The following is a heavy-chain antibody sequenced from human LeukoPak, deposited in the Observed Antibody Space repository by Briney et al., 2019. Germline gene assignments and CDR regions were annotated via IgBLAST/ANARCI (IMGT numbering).Heavy chain of an antibody. Sequence: ASVKVSCKASGYTVTNYGVSWVRQAPGQGLEWMGWISGYNGYTNYAQKFQFRVTMTTDTSTSTAYMELRSLTSDDTAVYYCARGWVTLPLDYWGQGTLVTVSS. V-gene: IGHV1-18*01. CDR2: ISGYNGYT. CDR3: ARGWVTLPLDY. J-gene: IGHJ4*02. D-gene: IGHD3-3*01. CDR1: GYTVTNYG.